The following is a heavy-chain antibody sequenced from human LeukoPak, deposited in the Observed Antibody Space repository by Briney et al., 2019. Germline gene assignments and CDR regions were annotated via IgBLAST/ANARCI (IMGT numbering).Heavy chain of an antibody. D-gene: IGHD2-15*01. CDR3: ARRSAYCSGGSCYSGHDAFDI. Sequence: ASVKVSCKASGYTFTSYDINWVRQATGQGLEWMGWMNPNSGNTGYAQKFQGRVTMTRNTSISTAYMELSSLRSEDTAVYYCARRSAYCSGGSCYSGHDAFDIWGQGTMVTVSS. J-gene: IGHJ3*02. CDR1: GYTFTSYD. CDR2: MNPNSGNT. V-gene: IGHV1-8*01.